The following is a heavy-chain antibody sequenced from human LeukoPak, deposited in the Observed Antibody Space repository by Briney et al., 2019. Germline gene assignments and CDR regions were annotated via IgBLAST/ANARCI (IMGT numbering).Heavy chain of an antibody. V-gene: IGHV5-51*01. Sequence: GESLKISCQGSGYSFTSYWIAWVRQMPGKGLEWMGIIYPGDSDTRYSPSFQGQVTISADKSISTAYLRWSSLKASDTAIYYCARRGSTGWCYFDYWGQGTLVTVSS. D-gene: IGHD6-19*01. CDR1: GYSFTSYW. J-gene: IGHJ4*02. CDR2: IYPGDSDT. CDR3: ARRGSTGWCYFDY.